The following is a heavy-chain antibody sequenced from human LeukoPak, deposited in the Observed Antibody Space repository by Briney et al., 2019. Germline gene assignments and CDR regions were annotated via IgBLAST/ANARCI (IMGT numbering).Heavy chain of an antibody. CDR3: ARGRGGSCYSDFGY. CDR2: IWYDGSNK. CDR1: GFTFSSYG. Sequence: GGSLRLSCAASGFTFSSYGMHWVRQAPGKGLEWVAVIWYDGSNKYYADSVKGRFTISRDNSKNTLYLQMNSLRAEDTAVYYCARGRGGSCYSDFGYWGQGTLVTVPS. D-gene: IGHD2-15*01. J-gene: IGHJ4*02. V-gene: IGHV3-33*01.